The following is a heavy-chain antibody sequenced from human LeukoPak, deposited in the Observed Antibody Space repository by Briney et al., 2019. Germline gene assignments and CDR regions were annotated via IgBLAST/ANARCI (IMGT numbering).Heavy chain of an antibody. CDR1: GGSVSSGSYY. CDR3: ARRDGAFDI. CDR2: IYYSGST. V-gene: IGHV4-61*01. J-gene: IGHJ3*02. Sequence: PSETLSLTCTVSGGSVSSGSYYWSWIRQPPGKGLEWIGYIYYSGSTNYNPSLKSRVTISVDTSKNQFPLKLSSVTAADTAVYYCARRDGAFDIWGQGTMVTVSS.